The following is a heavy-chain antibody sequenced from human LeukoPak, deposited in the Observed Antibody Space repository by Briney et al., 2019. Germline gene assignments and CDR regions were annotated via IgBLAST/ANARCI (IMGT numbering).Heavy chain of an antibody. CDR2: IYYSGST. Sequence: SETLSLTCAVSGYSISSGYYWDWIRQPPGKGLEWIGYIYYSGSTNYNPSLKSRVTISVDTSKNQFSLKLSSVTAADTAVYYCARAGWLQSYYFDYWGQGTLVTVSS. CDR3: ARAGWLQSYYFDY. V-gene: IGHV4-61*01. D-gene: IGHD5-24*01. J-gene: IGHJ4*02. CDR1: GYSISSGYY.